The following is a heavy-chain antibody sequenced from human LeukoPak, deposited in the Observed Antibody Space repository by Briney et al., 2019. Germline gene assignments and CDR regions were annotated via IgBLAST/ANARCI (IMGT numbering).Heavy chain of an antibody. CDR1: GFTFSSYA. CDR3: ARAVRGYYDSSGATGMFDP. D-gene: IGHD3-22*01. V-gene: IGHV3-30-3*01. Sequence: GRSLRLSCAASGFTFSSYAMHWVRQAPGKGLEWVAVISYDGSNKYYADSVKGRFTISRDNSKNTLYLQMNSLRAGDTAVYYCARAVRGYYDSSGATGMFDPWGQGTLVTVSS. J-gene: IGHJ5*02. CDR2: ISYDGSNK.